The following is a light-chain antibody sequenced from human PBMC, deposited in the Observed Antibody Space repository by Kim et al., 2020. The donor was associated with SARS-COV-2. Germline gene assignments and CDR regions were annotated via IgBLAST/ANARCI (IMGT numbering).Light chain of an antibody. CDR2: AVS. V-gene: IGLV2-11*01. CDR1: SSDVGAYNY. J-gene: IGLJ3*02. CDR3: CSYAGSHTWV. Sequence: QSALTQPRSVSGSPGQSVTISCTGTSSDVGAYNYVSWYQQYSGKAPKLMIYAVSNRPSGVPVRFSGSKSGNTASLTISGLQAEDEADYYCCSYAGSHTWVFGGGTHLTVL.